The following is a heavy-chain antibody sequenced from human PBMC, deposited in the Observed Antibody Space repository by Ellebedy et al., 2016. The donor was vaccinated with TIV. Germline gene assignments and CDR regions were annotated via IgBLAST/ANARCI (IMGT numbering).Heavy chain of an antibody. CDR2: IKSTSDGGTA. D-gene: IGHD1-1*01. Sequence: GESLKISCAASGFTFSNAWVSWVRQAPGKGLEWVGRIKSTSDGGTADYAAPVKGRFTISRDDSKNTLYLQMNSLKPEDTAVYYCTTGVYGTSSATWRDHWGQGTLVTVSS. CDR3: TTGVYGTSSATWRDH. J-gene: IGHJ4*02. CDR1: GFTFSNAW. V-gene: IGHV3-15*01.